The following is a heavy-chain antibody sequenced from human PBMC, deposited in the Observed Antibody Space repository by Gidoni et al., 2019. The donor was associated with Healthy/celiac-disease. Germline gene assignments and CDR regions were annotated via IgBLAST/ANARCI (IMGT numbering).Heavy chain of an antibody. D-gene: IGHD2-15*01. CDR2: ISSSSSTI. CDR1: GFTFSSYS. Sequence: EVQLVESGGGLVQPGGSLRLSCAASGFTFSSYSMNWVRQAPGKGLEWVSYISSSSSTIYYADSVKGRFTISRDNAKNSLYLQMNSLRDEDTAVYYCARDLLAIAVRPYAFDIWGQGTMVTVSS. J-gene: IGHJ3*02. V-gene: IGHV3-48*02. CDR3: ARDLLAIAVRPYAFDI.